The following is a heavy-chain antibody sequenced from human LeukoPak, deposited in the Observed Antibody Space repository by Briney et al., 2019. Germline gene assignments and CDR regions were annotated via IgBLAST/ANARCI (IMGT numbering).Heavy chain of an antibody. D-gene: IGHD6-19*01. CDR2: ISSSGSTI. Sequence: GGSLRLSCAASGFTFSDYYMSWIRQAPGKGLEWVSYISSSGSTIYYAGSVKGRFTISRDNAKNSPYLQMNSLRAEDTAVYYCARGRVAVRSDAFDIWGQGTMVTVSS. V-gene: IGHV3-11*04. CDR3: ARGRVAVRSDAFDI. J-gene: IGHJ3*02. CDR1: GFTFSDYY.